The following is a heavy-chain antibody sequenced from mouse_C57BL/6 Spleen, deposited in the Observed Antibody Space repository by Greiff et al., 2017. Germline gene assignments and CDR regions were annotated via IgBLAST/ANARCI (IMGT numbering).Heavy chain of an antibody. CDR3: VVGYGDY. CDR2: IHPNSGSI. J-gene: IGHJ2*01. V-gene: IGHV1-64*01. Sequence: QVQLLQPGAELVKPGASVKLSCKASGYTFTSYWMHWVKQRPGQGLEWIGMIHPNSGSINYNEKFKSKVTLAVDNTSSTAYMQLSSLTSEDSAVYYCVVGYGDYWGQGTTLTVSS. D-gene: IGHD2-2*01. CDR1: GYTFTSYW.